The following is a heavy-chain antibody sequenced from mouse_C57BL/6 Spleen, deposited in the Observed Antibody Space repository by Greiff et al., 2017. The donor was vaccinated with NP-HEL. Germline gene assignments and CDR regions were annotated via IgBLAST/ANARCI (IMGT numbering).Heavy chain of an antibody. CDR3: ARGSSGSAWFAY. D-gene: IGHD3-2*02. J-gene: IGHJ3*01. CDR2: INPGSGGT. V-gene: IGHV1-54*01. CDR1: GYAFTNYL. Sequence: QVQLQQSGAELVRPGTSVKVSCKASGYAFTNYLIEWVKQRPGQGLEWIGVINPGSGGTNYNEKFKGKATLTADKSSSTAYMQLSSLTSEDSAVYFCARGSSGSAWFAYWGQGTLVTVSA.